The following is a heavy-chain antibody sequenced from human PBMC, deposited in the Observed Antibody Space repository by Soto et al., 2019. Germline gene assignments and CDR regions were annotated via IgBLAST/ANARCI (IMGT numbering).Heavy chain of an antibody. J-gene: IGHJ4*02. Sequence: PGGSLRLSCAASGFTFSNAWMSWVRQAPGKGLEWVGRIKSKTDGGTTDYAAPVKGRFTISRDDSKNTLYLQMNSLKTEDTAVYYCTTQSPERYCTNGVCYTYRFDYWGQGTLVTVSS. CDR1: GFTFSNAW. CDR3: TTQSPERYCTNGVCYTYRFDY. V-gene: IGHV3-15*01. CDR2: IKSKTDGGTT. D-gene: IGHD2-8*01.